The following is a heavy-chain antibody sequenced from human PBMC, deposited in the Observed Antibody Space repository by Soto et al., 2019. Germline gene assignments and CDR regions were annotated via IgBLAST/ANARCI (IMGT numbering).Heavy chain of an antibody. V-gene: IGHV1-69*05. Sequence: QVRLVQSGAETKMPGSSVKVSCKASGDIFNTYAFSWVRQVPGQGLECLGSFIPNFDTESYAQKFRGRLIISSDESTTTAYMEWSGLTSADTAVYFCAGEEVLSPAAARVGLETDGFEVWGQGTLVAVSS. CDR2: FIPNFDTE. CDR1: GDIFNTYA. J-gene: IGHJ3*01. D-gene: IGHD3-3*01. CDR3: AGEEVLSPAAARVGLETDGFEV.